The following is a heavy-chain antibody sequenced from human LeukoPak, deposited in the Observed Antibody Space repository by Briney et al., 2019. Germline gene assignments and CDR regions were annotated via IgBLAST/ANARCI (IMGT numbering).Heavy chain of an antibody. D-gene: IGHD3-10*01. V-gene: IGHV1-69*13. CDR1: GGTFSSYA. Sequence: SVKVSCKASGGTFSSYAISWVRQAPGQGLEWMGGIIPIFGTANYAQKFQGRVTITADESTSTAYMELSSLRSEDTAVYYCARDRLPYYYGTGSYYRDAFDIWGQGTMVTVSS. CDR3: ARDRLPYYYGTGSYYRDAFDI. J-gene: IGHJ3*02. CDR2: IIPIFGTA.